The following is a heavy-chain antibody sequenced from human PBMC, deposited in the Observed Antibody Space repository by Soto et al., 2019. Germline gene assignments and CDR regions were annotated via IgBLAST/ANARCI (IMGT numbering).Heavy chain of an antibody. V-gene: IGHV2-5*02. CDR1: GFSLSTSGVG. Sequence: QITLKESGPTLVKPTQTLTLTCTFSGFSLSTSGVGVGWIRQPPGKALEWLALIYWDDDERYSPSLKSRLSITKDTPKNQWVLTMTNMDPVDTATYYCAPLPTSRFFDYWGQGTLVTVSS. J-gene: IGHJ4*02. D-gene: IGHD3-3*01. CDR3: APLPTSRFFDY. CDR2: IYWDDDE.